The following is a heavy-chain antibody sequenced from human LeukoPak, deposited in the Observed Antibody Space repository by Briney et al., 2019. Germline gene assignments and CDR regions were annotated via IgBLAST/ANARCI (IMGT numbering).Heavy chain of an antibody. CDR3: AGTFWSQDWFDP. CDR2: ISGSGGST. V-gene: IGHV3-23*01. Sequence: GGSLRLSCAASGFTFSSYAMSWVRQAPGKGLEWVSAISGSGGSTYYADSVKGRFTISRDNPKNTLYLQMNSLRAEDTAVYYCAGTFWSQDWFDPWGQGTLVTVSS. J-gene: IGHJ5*02. CDR1: GFTFSSYA. D-gene: IGHD2/OR15-2a*01.